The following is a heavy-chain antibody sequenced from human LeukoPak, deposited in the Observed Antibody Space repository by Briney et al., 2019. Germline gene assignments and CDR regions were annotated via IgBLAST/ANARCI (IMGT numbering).Heavy chain of an antibody. CDR1: GFTFSSYA. J-gene: IGHJ6*02. Sequence: GGSLRLSCAASGFTFSSYAVSWVRQAPGEGLEWVSAISGSGGSTYYADSVKGRFTISRDNSKNTLYLQMNSLRAEDTAVYYCAKDAQPLRYYYYGMDVWGQGTTVTVSS. CDR2: ISGSGGST. D-gene: IGHD2-2*01. V-gene: IGHV3-23*01. CDR3: AKDAQPLRYYYYGMDV.